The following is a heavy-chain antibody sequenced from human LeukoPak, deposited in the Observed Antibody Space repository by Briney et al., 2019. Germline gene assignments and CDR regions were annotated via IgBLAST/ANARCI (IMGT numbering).Heavy chain of an antibody. Sequence: ETLSLTCTVSGGSISSSSYYWGWIRQPPGKGLVWVSRINTDGSSTSYADSVKGRFTISRDNAKNTLYLQMNSLRAEDTAVYYCARVKVVPAGDFDYWGQGTLVTVSS. CDR1: GGSISSSSYY. J-gene: IGHJ4*02. CDR3: ARVKVVPAGDFDY. D-gene: IGHD2-2*01. V-gene: IGHV3-74*01. CDR2: INTDGSST.